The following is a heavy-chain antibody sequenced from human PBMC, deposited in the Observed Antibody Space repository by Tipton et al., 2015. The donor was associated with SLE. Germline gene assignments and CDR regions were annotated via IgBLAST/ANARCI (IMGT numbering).Heavy chain of an antibody. CDR3: ARGHNYDFWSGTWGLDV. CDR2: IYYSGNT. J-gene: IGHJ6*04. D-gene: IGHD3-3*01. V-gene: IGHV4-59*01. CDR1: DYPISGYY. Sequence: LRLSCAVSDYPISGYYWAWIRQPPGKGPEWIGTIYYSGNTNYNPSLESRVTISLDTSKNQFSLKLSSVTAADTAVYYCARGHNYDFWSGTWGLDVWGKGTTVTVSS.